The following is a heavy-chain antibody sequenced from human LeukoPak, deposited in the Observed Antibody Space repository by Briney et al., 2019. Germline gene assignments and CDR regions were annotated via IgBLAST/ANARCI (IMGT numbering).Heavy chain of an antibody. CDR3: ARGPYYDNTKTSAFDI. J-gene: IGHJ3*02. Sequence: SETLSLTCTVSGGSISSYYWSWIRQPAGKGLECIGRIYTSGTTNYNPSLKSRVTMSVDTSKNHFSLKLSSVTAADTAVYYCARGPYYDNTKTSAFDIWGQGTMVTVSS. CDR1: GGSISSYY. V-gene: IGHV4-4*07. CDR2: IYTSGTT. D-gene: IGHD3-22*01.